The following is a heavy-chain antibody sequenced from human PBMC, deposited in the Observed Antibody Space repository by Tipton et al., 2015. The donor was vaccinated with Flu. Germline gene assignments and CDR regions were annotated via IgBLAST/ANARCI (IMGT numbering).Heavy chain of an antibody. CDR1: GFSFTSYA. CDR2: VSGYGSDT. J-gene: IGHJ4*02. CDR3: AKGEVSTLGRGPFDS. Sequence: GSLRLSCAASGFSFTSYAMNWVRQAPGKGLEWVSGVSGYGSDTYYEASVRGRFTISRDTSKNTLYLQMNSLRGDDTAFYYCAKGEVSTLGRGPFDSWGQGTLVTVSS. V-gene: IGHV3-23*01. D-gene: IGHD5/OR15-5a*01.